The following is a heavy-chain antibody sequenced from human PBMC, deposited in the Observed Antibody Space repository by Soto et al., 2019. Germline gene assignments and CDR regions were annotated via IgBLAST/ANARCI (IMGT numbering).Heavy chain of an antibody. CDR2: VNPSGGHT. J-gene: IGHJ4*02. D-gene: IGHD2-21*02. CDR3: ARGGHVVVVTAALDY. Sequence: QVQLMQSGAEVKKPGASVKVSCKASGDTFTDYYIHWVRQAPGQGLEWMGTVNPSGGHTTYAQHCLGRVTMTRDTSTRKLHMVLTSLTSDDTAVYYCARGGHVVVVTAALDYWGQATLVTVSS. V-gene: IGHV1-46*01. CDR1: GDTFTDYY.